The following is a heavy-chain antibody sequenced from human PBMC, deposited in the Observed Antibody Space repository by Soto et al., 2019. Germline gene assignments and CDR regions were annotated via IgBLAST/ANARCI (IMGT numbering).Heavy chain of an antibody. CDR1: GGTFSSYT. V-gene: IGHV1-69*04. J-gene: IGHJ3*02. CDR2: IIPILGIA. D-gene: IGHD3-10*01. Sequence: GASVKVSCKASGGTFSSYTISWVRQAPGQGLEWMGRIIPILGIANYAQKFQGRVTITADKSTSTAYMELSSLRSEDTAVYYCARDFPSITMVRGVIDDAFYIWGQGTMVTVSS. CDR3: ARDFPSITMVRGVIDDAFYI.